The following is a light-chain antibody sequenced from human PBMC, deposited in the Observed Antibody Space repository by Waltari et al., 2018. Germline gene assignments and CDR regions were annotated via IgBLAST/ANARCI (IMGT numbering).Light chain of an antibody. CDR3: QQYGSSPLT. Sequence: RARRSVSGGYLAWYQQRPGQAPRLLIYDASSRATGISDRFSGSGSGTDFTLTISRLEPEDFAVYNCQQYGSSPLTFGGGTKVEIK. J-gene: IGKJ4*01. CDR2: DAS. V-gene: IGKV3-20*01. CDR1: RSVSGGY.